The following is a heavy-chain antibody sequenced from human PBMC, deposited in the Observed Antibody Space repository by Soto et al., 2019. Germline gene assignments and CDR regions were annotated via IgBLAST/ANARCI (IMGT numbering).Heavy chain of an antibody. V-gene: IGHV3-33*01. J-gene: IGHJ4*02. Sequence: QVQLVESGGGVVQPGRSLRLSCAASGFTFSSYGMHWVRQAPGKGLEWVAVIWYDGSNKYYADSVKGRFTISRDNSKNTLYMQMNNLRAEETAVYYCARDGYCSGGSCYSVPVFDYWGQGTLVTVSS. CDR2: IWYDGSNK. D-gene: IGHD2-15*01. CDR1: GFTFSSYG. CDR3: ARDGYCSGGSCYSVPVFDY.